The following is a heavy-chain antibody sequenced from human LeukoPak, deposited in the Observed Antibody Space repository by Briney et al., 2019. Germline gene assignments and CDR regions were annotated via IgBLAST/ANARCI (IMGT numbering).Heavy chain of an antibody. CDR2: IIPIFGTA. J-gene: IGHJ4*02. CDR3: ARVGVISFVGTTPFDY. V-gene: IGHV1-69*01. CDR1: GGTFSSYA. Sequence: SVKVSCKASGGTFSSYANSWVRQAPGQGLEWMGGIIPIFGTANYAQKFQGRVTITADESTSTAYMELSSLRSEDTAVYYCARVGVISFVGTTPFDYWGQGTLVTVSS. D-gene: IGHD3-10*01.